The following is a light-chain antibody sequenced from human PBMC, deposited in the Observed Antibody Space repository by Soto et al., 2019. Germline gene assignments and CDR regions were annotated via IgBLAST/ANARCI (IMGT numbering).Light chain of an antibody. J-gene: IGKJ4*01. CDR2: RAS. V-gene: IGKV3-15*01. CDR1: QSISSN. Sequence: VMTQSPATLSVSPGERATLSCRASQSISSNLAWYQQKLGQAPRLFIFRASSRATGIPARFSGSGSGTEFNMTISSPQSEDFAVYYCQQYNNWPRATFGGGTKVEIK. CDR3: QQYNNWPRAT.